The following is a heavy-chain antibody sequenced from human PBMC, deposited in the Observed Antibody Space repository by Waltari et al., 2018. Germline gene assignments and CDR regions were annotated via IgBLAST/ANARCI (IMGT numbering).Heavy chain of an antibody. V-gene: IGHV3-30*18. CDR1: GFSFSNCN. J-gene: IGHJ4*02. D-gene: IGHD5-12*01. CDR2: ISNDGNNK. Sequence: QMQLVESGGGVVQPGRSLRLSCAASGFSFSNCNMHWVRQAPGQGLERVAGISNDGNNKDYADSVKSRFTVSRENSKNTLYLQINSLRDDDTAVYYCVKYSGFDYFFDYWGLGTLVTVSS. CDR3: VKYSGFDYFFDY.